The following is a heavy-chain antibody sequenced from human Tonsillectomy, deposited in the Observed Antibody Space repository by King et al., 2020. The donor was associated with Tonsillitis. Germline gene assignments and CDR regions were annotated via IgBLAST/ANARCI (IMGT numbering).Heavy chain of an antibody. CDR2: IYSSGST. V-gene: IGHV4-4*07. CDR1: GDSISSFY. D-gene: IGHD5-18*01. Sequence: QLQESGPGLVKPSETLSLTCTVSGDSISSFYWTWIRQPAGKGLEWIGRIYSSGSTDYNPSLTSRVTMSVDTSKNQFSLRLTSVTAADTAMYYCAREEGGYSHGSYPYSYMDVWGNGTTVTVSS. J-gene: IGHJ6*04. CDR3: AREEGGYSHGSYPYSYMDV.